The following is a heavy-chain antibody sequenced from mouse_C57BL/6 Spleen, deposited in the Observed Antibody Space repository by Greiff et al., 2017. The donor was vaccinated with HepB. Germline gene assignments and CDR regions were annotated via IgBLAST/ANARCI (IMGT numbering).Heavy chain of an antibody. CDR1: GFSLTSYG. V-gene: IGHV2-2*01. Sequence: QVQLKESGPGLVQPSQSLSITCTVSGFSLTSYGVHWVRQSPGKGLEWLGVIWSGGSTDYNAAFISRLSISKDNSKSQVFFKMNSLQADDTAIYYCARSYYYGSSPLDVWGTGTTVTVSS. J-gene: IGHJ1*03. CDR2: IWSGGST. D-gene: IGHD1-1*01. CDR3: ARSYYYGSSPLDV.